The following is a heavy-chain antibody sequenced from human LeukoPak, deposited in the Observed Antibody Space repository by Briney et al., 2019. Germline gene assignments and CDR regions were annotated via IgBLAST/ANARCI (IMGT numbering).Heavy chain of an antibody. CDR2: INPNTGVT. CDR1: GYTFTGYY. Sequence: ASVKVSCKASGYTFTGYYMHWVRQAPGQGLEWMGWINPNTGVTNYAQKFQGRVTLTRDTSIITAYMELTRLRSDDTAVYYCAIDRTTVTTGYYGMDVWGQGTTVTVSS. CDR3: AIDRTTVTTGYYGMDV. D-gene: IGHD4-17*01. V-gene: IGHV1-2*02. J-gene: IGHJ6*02.